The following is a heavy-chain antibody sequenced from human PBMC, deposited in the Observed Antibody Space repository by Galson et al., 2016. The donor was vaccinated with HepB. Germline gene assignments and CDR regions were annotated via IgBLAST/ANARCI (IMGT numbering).Heavy chain of an antibody. V-gene: IGHV3-23*01. CDR1: GFTFRDYG. CDR3: AKDYVWGSYLLTQFDY. J-gene: IGHJ4*02. Sequence: SLRLSCAASGFTFRDYGMTWVRQAPGKGLEVVSSISRSGDSTDYADSVKGRFTISRDNSKNTLSLQMNSLTAEDTAVYYCAKDYVWGSYLLTQFDYWGQGTLVTVSS. CDR2: ISRSGDST. D-gene: IGHD3-16*02.